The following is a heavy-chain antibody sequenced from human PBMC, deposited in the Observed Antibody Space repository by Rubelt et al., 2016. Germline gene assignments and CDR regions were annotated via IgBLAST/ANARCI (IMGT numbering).Heavy chain of an antibody. J-gene: IGHJ6*03. Sequence: QVQLQESGPGLVKPSETLSLTCTVSGGSISSYYWSWIRQPPGKGLEWIGYIYYSGSTNYNPSLKSRVTISVDTSKNQFSLKLSSVTAADTAVYYCARGRSIAARPGILGVYYYYSDVWGQGTTVSVSS. CDR1: GGSISSYY. CDR3: ARGRSIAARPGILGVYYYYSDV. D-gene: IGHD6-6*01. CDR2: IYYSGST. V-gene: IGHV4-59*01.